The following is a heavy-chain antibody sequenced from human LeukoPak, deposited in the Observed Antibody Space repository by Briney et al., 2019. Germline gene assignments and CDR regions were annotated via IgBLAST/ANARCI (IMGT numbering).Heavy chain of an antibody. Sequence: GGSLRLSCAASGFTVTNYYMSWVRKAPGKGLEWVAVVYSGGDTYHADSVKSRFTPSSGDSKSKLYFQMNSMRSEDNTVYYCTKEPDAWGQET. J-gene: IGHJ5*02. V-gene: IGHV3-66*01. CDR1: GFTVTNYY. CDR2: VYSGGDT. CDR3: TKEPDA.